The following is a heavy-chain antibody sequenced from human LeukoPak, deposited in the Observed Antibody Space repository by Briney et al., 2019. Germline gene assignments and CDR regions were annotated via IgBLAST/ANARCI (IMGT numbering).Heavy chain of an antibody. J-gene: IGHJ6*02. V-gene: IGHV1-2*02. CDR3: ARDVLSVRDYYYYGMDV. Sequence: TSVKVSCKASGYTFTGYYMHWVRQAPGQGLEWMGWINPNSGGTNYAQKFQGRVTMTRDTSISAAYMELSRLRSDDTAVYYCARDVLSVRDYYYYGMDVWGQGTTVTVSS. CDR1: GYTFTGYY. CDR2: INPNSGGT. D-gene: IGHD2/OR15-2a*01.